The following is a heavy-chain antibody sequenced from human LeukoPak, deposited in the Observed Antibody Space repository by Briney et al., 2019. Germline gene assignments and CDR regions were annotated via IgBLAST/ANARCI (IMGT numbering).Heavy chain of an antibody. J-gene: IGHJ6*03. Sequence: GGSLRLSCAASGFTFSSYAMSWVRQAPGKGLEWVSAISGSGGSTYYADSVKGRFTIPRDNSKNTLYLQMNSLRAEDTAVYYCAKDISGRAAPYYMDVWGKGTTVTVSS. CDR1: GFTFSSYA. D-gene: IGHD2-15*01. CDR3: AKDISGRAAPYYMDV. V-gene: IGHV3-23*01. CDR2: ISGSGGST.